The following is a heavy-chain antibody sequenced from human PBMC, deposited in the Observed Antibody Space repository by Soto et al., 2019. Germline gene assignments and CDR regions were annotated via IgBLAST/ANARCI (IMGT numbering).Heavy chain of an antibody. D-gene: IGHD5-12*01. Sequence: SETLSLTCTVSGGSISSSSYYWGWIRQPPGKGLEWIGSIYYSGSTYYNPSLKSRVTISVDTSKNQFSLKLSSVTAADTAVYYCARGFKSGYGAFDYWGQETLVTVSS. J-gene: IGHJ4*02. CDR2: IYYSGST. CDR1: GGSISSSSYY. CDR3: ARGFKSGYGAFDY. V-gene: IGHV4-39*01.